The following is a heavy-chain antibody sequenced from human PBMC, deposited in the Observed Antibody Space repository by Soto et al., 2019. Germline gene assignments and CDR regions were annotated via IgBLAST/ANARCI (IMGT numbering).Heavy chain of an antibody. CDR3: ARDGGNYQDY. Sequence: QVQLVESGGGVVQPGRSLRLSCAASGFTFSSYAMHWVRQAPGKGLEWVAVISYDGSNNYYADSVKGRFTISRDNSKNTLYLQMNSLRAEDTAVYYCARDGGNYQDYWGQGTLVTVSS. D-gene: IGHD2-21*02. CDR1: GFTFSSYA. V-gene: IGHV3-30-3*01. J-gene: IGHJ4*02. CDR2: ISYDGSNN.